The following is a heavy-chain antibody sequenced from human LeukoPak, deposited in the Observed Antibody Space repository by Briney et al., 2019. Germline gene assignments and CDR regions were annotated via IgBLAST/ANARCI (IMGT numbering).Heavy chain of an antibody. CDR1: GYTLTELS. D-gene: IGHD3-3*01. V-gene: IGHV1-24*01. CDR2: FDPEDGET. CDR3: ATGVLESEARDYYKMDV. J-gene: IGHJ6*02. Sequence: ASVKVSCKISGYTLTELSMHWVRQAPGKGLEWMGGFDPEDGETIYAQKFQGRVTMTEDTSTDTAYMELSSLRSEDTAVYYCATGVLESEARDYYKMDVWGQGTTVTVSS.